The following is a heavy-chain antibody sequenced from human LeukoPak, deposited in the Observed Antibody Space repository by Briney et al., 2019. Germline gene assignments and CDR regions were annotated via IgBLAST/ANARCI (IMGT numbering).Heavy chain of an antibody. CDR2: IYHSGST. Sequence: SRTLSLTCAVSGGSISSGGYSWSWIRQPPGKGLEWIGYIYHSGSTYYNPSLKSRVTISVDRSKNQFSLKLSSVTAADTAVYYCARAPTDMFGGLPPTWFDPWGQGTLVTVSS. V-gene: IGHV4-30-2*01. D-gene: IGHD3-10*02. J-gene: IGHJ5*02. CDR3: ARAPTDMFGGLPPTWFDP. CDR1: GGSISSGGYS.